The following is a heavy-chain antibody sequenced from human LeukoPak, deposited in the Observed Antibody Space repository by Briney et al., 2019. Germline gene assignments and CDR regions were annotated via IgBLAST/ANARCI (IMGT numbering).Heavy chain of an antibody. J-gene: IGHJ5*02. CDR3: ARDLPRNYWFDP. CDR2: INPNSGGT. CDR1: GYTFTGYY. D-gene: IGHD1-7*01. Sequence: ASVKVSCKASGYTFTGYYMHWVRQAPGQGLEWMGWINPNSGGTNYAQKFQGRVTMTRDTSISTAYMELSRLRSDDTAVYYCARDLPRNYWFDPWGQGTLVTVSS. V-gene: IGHV1-2*02.